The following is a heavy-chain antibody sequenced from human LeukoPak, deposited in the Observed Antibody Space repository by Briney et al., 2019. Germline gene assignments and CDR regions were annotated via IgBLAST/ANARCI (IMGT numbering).Heavy chain of an antibody. CDR2: ISYDGSNK. CDR1: GFTFSSYA. D-gene: IGHD2-15*01. V-gene: IGHV3-30*04. J-gene: IGHJ4*02. CDR3: ASPNPHCSGGSCYYFDY. Sequence: GGSLGLSCAASGFTFSSYAMHWVRQAPGKGLEWVAVISYDGSNKYYADSVKGRFTISRDNSKNTLYLQMNSLRAEDTAVYYCASPNPHCSGGSCYYFDYWGQGTLVTVSS.